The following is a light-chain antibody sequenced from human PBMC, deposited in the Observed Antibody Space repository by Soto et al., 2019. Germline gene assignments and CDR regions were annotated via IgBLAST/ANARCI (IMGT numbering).Light chain of an antibody. Sequence: DVQISQSVSTLSASVGDRVTITCRASQSISNWLAWYQQKPGKAPTLLIYDVSRLESGVPSRFSGSGSGTEFTLTINSLQPDDLAAYYSQQYDSYYTFGQVTKV. V-gene: IGKV1-5*01. CDR1: QSISNW. CDR2: DVS. J-gene: IGKJ2*01. CDR3: QQYDSYYT.